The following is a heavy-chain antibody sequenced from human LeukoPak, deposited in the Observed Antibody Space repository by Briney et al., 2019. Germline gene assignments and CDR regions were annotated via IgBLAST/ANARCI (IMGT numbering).Heavy chain of an antibody. CDR2: IWYDGSEK. J-gene: IGHJ4*02. D-gene: IGHD6-19*01. Sequence: PGGSLRLSCAASGFTFSSYGMHWVRQAPGKGLEWVAVIWYDGSEKFYADSVKGRFTISRDNAKNSLFLQMNSLRAEDTAIYYCATEQWLVRGPFDYWGQGTLVTVSS. CDR1: GFTFSSYG. V-gene: IGHV3-33*03. CDR3: ATEQWLVRGPFDY.